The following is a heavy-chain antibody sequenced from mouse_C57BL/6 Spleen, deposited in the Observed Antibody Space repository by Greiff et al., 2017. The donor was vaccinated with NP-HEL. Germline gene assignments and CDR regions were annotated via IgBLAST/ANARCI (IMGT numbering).Heavy chain of an antibody. V-gene: IGHV1-82*01. J-gene: IGHJ3*01. Sequence: VQLQESGPELVKPGASVKISCKASGYAFSSSWMNWVKQRPGKGLEWIGRIYPGDGDTNYNGKFKGKATLTADKSSSTAYMQLSSLTSEDSAVYFCARDGSLAYWGQGTLVTVSA. D-gene: IGHD1-1*01. CDR3: ARDGSLAY. CDR2: IYPGDGDT. CDR1: GYAFSSSW.